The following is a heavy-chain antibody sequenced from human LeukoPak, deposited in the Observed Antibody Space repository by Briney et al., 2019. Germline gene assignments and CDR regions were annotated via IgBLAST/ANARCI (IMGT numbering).Heavy chain of an antibody. Sequence: SVKVSCKLSGNTLRELPIQWVRQAGGKGLEWMAGFDPENAEIVYAQKFQGRVTMTEDTSTNTAYMELTSLTSDDTALYYCATRGSDFWSGFDYWGQGTQVPVSS. CDR2: FDPENAEI. CDR3: ATRGSDFWSGFDY. V-gene: IGHV1-24*01. CDR1: GNTLRELP. D-gene: IGHD3-3*01. J-gene: IGHJ4*02.